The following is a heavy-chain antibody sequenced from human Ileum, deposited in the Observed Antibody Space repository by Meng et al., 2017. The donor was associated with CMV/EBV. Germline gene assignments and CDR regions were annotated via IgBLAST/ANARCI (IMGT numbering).Heavy chain of an antibody. Sequence: SETLSLTCTVSGDSISGSSHYWTWIRQHPVKGLEWLAYIYSSGSSYYNPSLKSRVTISVDTSKNQFSLQLSSVTAADTAVYYCAIGEVRGMFDPWGQGTLVTVSS. CDR3: AIGEVRGMFDP. J-gene: IGHJ5*02. V-gene: IGHV4-31*03. CDR1: GDSISGSSHY. D-gene: IGHD3-10*01. CDR2: IYSSGSS.